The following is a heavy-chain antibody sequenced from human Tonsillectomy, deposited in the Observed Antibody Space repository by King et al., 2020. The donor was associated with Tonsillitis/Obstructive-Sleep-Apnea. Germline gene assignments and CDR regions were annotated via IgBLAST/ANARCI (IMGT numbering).Heavy chain of an antibody. CDR2: ISYDVSNK. V-gene: IGHV3-30*18. D-gene: IGHD3-3*01. CDR3: AKPFYDFWSGYPDY. J-gene: IGHJ4*02. Sequence: VQLVESGGGVVQPGRSLRLSCAASGVTFSYYGMHWVRQAPGQGLEVVAFISYDVSNKYYADSVKGRFTISRDNSKNTLYLQMNSLRVEDTAVYYCAKPFYDFWSGYPDYWGQGTLVTVSS. CDR1: GVTFSYYG.